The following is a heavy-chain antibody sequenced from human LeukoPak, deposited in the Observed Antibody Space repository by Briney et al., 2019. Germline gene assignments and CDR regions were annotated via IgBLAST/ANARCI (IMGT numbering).Heavy chain of an antibody. V-gene: IGHV3-21*01. Sequence: DSVKGRFTISRDNAENSVYLQMNSLRAEDTAVYYCAKDLTTVATPYYYYYMDVWGKGTTVTVSS. CDR3: AKDLTTVATPYYYYYMDV. J-gene: IGHJ6*03. D-gene: IGHD4-23*01.